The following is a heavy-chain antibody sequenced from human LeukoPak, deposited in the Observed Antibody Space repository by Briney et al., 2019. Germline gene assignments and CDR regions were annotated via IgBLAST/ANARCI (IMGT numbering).Heavy chain of an antibody. Sequence: GGSLRLSCAASGFTFSSYGMYWVRQAPGKGLEWVAVIWYVGSNKYYADSVKGRFTISRDNSKNTLYLQMNSLRAEDTAVYYCAKDAGYSSGWYDYWGQGTLVTVSS. V-gene: IGHV3-33*06. J-gene: IGHJ4*02. CDR2: IWYVGSNK. CDR1: GFTFSSYG. CDR3: AKDAGYSSGWYDY. D-gene: IGHD6-19*01.